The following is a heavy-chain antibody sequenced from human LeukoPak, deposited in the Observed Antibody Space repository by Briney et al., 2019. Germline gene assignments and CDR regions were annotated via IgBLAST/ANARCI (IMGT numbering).Heavy chain of an antibody. D-gene: IGHD7-27*01. CDR3: ARDYTGGWNDY. Sequence: GGSLRLSCAASGFTFSDYYMSWIRQAKGKGLECVAKIREDGSEKHYVDSVKGRFTISRDNAKNSLYLQMTSLRAEDTAVYYCARDYTGGWNDYWGQGILVTVSS. CDR1: GFTFSDYY. CDR2: IREDGSEK. J-gene: IGHJ4*02. V-gene: IGHV3-7*01.